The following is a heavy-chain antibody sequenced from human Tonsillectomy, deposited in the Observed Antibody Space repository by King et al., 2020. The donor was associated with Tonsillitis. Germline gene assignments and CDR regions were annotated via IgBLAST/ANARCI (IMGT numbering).Heavy chain of an antibody. CDR1: EITFSNAW. CDR2: ITSISEGGTT. J-gene: IGHJ5*02. Sequence: VQLVESGGDLVKPGGSLRLSCAGSEITFSNAWMSWVRQAPGKGLEWVGRITSISEGGTTDYAAPMKGRFTISRDESKNMLYLQMNSLKTDDTAIYYCAAGTTWGQGTLVTVSS. V-gene: IGHV3-15*01. CDR3: AAGTT.